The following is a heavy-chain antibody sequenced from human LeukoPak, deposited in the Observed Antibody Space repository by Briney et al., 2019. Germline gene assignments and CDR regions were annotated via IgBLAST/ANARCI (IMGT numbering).Heavy chain of an antibody. CDR1: GFTFSSYS. CDR3: ARAGRRDGYNSAFDY. CDR2: ISSSSSYI. J-gene: IGHJ4*02. V-gene: IGHV3-21*01. D-gene: IGHD5-24*01. Sequence: GGSLRLSCAASGFTFSSYSMNWVRQAPGKGLEWVSSISSSSSYIYYADSVKGRFTISRDNAKNSLYLQMNSLRAEDTAVYYCARAGRRDGYNSAFDYWAREPWSPSPQ.